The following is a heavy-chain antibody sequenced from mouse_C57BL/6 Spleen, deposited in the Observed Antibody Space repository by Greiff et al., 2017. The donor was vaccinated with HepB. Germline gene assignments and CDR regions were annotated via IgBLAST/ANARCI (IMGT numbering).Heavy chain of an antibody. D-gene: IGHD2-12*01. V-gene: IGHV1-82*01. J-gene: IGHJ4*01. CDR3: AGLRYAMDY. CDR1: GYAFSSSW. CDR2: IYPGAGDT. Sequence: QVQLKESGPELVKPGASVKISCKASGYAFSSSWMNWVKQRPGKGLEWIGRIYPGAGDTNYNGKFKGKATLTADKSSSTAYMQLSSLTSEDSAVYFCAGLRYAMDYWGQGTSVTVSS.